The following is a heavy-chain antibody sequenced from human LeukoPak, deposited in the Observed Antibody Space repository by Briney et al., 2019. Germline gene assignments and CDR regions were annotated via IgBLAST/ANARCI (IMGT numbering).Heavy chain of an antibody. CDR2: ISYDGSSK. D-gene: IGHD6-6*01. CDR3: AKDYSSSGLDY. Sequence: GRSLRLSCAASGFTFSSYGMHWVRQAPGKGLEWVAVISYDGSSKYYADSVKGRFTISRDNSKNTLYLQMNSLRAEDTAVYYCAKDYSSSGLDYWGQGTLVTVSS. J-gene: IGHJ4*02. CDR1: GFTFSSYG. V-gene: IGHV3-30*18.